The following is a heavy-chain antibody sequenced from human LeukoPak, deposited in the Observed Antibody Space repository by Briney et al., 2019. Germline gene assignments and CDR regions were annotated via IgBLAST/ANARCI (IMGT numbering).Heavy chain of an antibody. CDR1: GGSISSGTYY. D-gene: IGHD3-3*02. CDR3: ARQLAGLAPPGFIDS. V-gene: IGHV4-61*02. J-gene: IGHJ4*02. Sequence: PSQTLSLTCTVSGGSISSGTYYWSWIRQPAGKGLEWIGRISTGERTNYNPSVKSRVTISVDTSKNQFSLHLTSVTAADTAVYYCARQLAGLAPPGFIDSWGQGTLVTVSS. CDR2: ISTGERT.